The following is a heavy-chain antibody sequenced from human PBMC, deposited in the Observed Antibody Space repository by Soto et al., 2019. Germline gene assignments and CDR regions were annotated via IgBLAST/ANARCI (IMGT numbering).Heavy chain of an antibody. CDR3: AKDLRTSTNYNYGMDV. CDR2: ISASGGST. CDR1: GFTFSTYA. J-gene: IGHJ6*02. V-gene: IGHV3-23*01. Sequence: EVQLLESGGGLVQPGGSLRLSCAASGFTFSTYAMSWVRQAPGKGLEWVSVISASGGSTFYADSVKGRFTVSRDNSRNTLYLQVISLGVEDPAVYYCAKDLRTSTNYNYGMDVWGQGTTVTVSS.